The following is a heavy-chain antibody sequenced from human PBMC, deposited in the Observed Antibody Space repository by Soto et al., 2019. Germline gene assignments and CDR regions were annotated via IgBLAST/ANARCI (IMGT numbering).Heavy chain of an antibody. J-gene: IGHJ4*02. CDR1: GFTFSNYA. D-gene: IGHD3-22*01. V-gene: IGHV3-23*01. CDR2: ISANGITT. Sequence: GGSLRLSCAASGFTFSNYAMSWVRQAPGKGLECVSSISANGITTYYADSVKGRFTISRDNSKNTLYLQMNSLRAEDTAVYYCAKEGVEDLVVITIDYWGQGTLVTVSS. CDR3: AKEGVEDLVVITIDY.